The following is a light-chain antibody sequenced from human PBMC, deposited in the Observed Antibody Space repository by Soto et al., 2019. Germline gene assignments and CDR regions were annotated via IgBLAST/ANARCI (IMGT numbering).Light chain of an antibody. Sequence: QAVVTQPPSASGTPGQRVTISCSGSSSNIGSNTVNWYQQLPGTAPKLLIYSNNQRPSGVPDRFSGSKYGTSASLAISGLQYEDEADYYCAAWDDSLNVVFGGGTKLTVL. J-gene: IGLJ2*01. V-gene: IGLV1-44*01. CDR2: SNN. CDR1: SSNIGSNT. CDR3: AAWDDSLNVV.